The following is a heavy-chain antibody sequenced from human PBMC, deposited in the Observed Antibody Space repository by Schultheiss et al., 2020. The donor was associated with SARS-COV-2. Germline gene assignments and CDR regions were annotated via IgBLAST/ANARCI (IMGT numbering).Heavy chain of an antibody. D-gene: IGHD3-16*02. CDR2: IYYSGST. V-gene: IGHV4-31*03. CDR3: ARAFFDYVWGRYRYTVGLDY. J-gene: IGHJ4*02. Sequence: SETLSLTCTVSGGSISSSSYYWGWIRQHPGKGLEWIGYIYYSGSTYYNPSLKSRVTISVDTSKNQFSLKLSSVTAADTAVFYCARAFFDYVWGRYRYTVGLDYWGQGTLVTVSS. CDR1: GGSISSSSYY.